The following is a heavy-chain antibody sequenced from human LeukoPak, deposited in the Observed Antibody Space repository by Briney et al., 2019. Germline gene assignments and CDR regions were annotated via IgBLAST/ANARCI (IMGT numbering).Heavy chain of an antibody. J-gene: IGHJ4*02. CDR2: ISFDGNSN. CDR1: GFTFSNHA. Sequence: GGSLRLSCAASGFTFSNHAMHWVRQAPGKGLEWVAVISFDGNSNYYADSVKGRFTISRDNSKNTLYLQMNSLRAEDTAVYYCAKVPHYDYVWGSYRPYFDYWGQGTLVTVSS. V-gene: IGHV3-30-3*01. CDR3: AKVPHYDYVWGSYRPYFDY. D-gene: IGHD3-16*02.